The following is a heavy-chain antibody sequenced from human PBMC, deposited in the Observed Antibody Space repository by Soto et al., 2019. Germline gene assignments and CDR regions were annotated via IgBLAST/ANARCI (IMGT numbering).Heavy chain of an antibody. CDR1: GFTFSSYG. CDR2: ISYDGSNK. V-gene: IGHV3-30*18. J-gene: IGHJ6*02. D-gene: IGHD2-2*01. CDR3: AKDDAPDIVVVPAAHYYYGMDV. Sequence: GGSLGLSCAASGFTFSSYGMHWVRQAPGKGLEWVAVISYDGSNKYYADSVKGRFTISRDNSKNTLYLQMNSLRAEDTAVYYCAKDDAPDIVVVPAAHYYYGMDVWGQGTTVTVS.